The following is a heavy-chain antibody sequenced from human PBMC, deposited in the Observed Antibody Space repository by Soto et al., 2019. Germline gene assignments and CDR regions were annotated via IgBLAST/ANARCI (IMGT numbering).Heavy chain of an antibody. CDR3: ARDVRGGISPAVEAFHI. J-gene: IGHJ3*02. Sequence: QVQLVESGGGVVQPGRSLRLSCAASGFTFSSYGMHWVRQAPGKGLEWVAGIWYDGSNKYYADSVKGRLTISRDNSKNPQSLQMDSLRAEHTRVDYWARDVRGGISPAVEAFHIWGQGTMVTVSS. CDR2: IWYDGSNK. CDR1: GFTFSSYG. D-gene: IGHD6-13*01. V-gene: IGHV3-33*01.